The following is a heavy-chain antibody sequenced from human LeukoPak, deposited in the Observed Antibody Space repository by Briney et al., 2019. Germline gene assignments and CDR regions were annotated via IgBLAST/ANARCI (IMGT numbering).Heavy chain of an antibody. CDR3: AKDPGLLWFGESQYFDY. CDR2: ISGSGGST. Sequence: PGGSLRLSCAASGFTFSSYAMSWVRQAPGKGLEWVSAISGSGGSTYYADSVKGRFTISRDNSKNTLYLQMNSLRAEDTAVYYCAKDPGLLWFGESQYFDYWGQGTLATVSS. CDR1: GFTFSSYA. V-gene: IGHV3-23*01. J-gene: IGHJ4*02. D-gene: IGHD3-10*01.